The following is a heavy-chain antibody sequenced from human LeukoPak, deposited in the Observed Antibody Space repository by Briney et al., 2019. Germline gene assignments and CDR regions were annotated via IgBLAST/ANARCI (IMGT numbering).Heavy chain of an antibody. D-gene: IGHD3-22*01. Sequence: GGSLRPSCAASGFTFSSYWMSWVRQAPGKGLEWVANINRDGSEKYYVDSVKGRFTISRDNARNSLYLQMNSLRAEDTAVYYCATLATTPYYYDTSGYSRRWGQGTLVTVSS. J-gene: IGHJ4*02. CDR3: ATLATTPYYYDTSGYSRR. CDR1: GFTFSSYW. CDR2: INRDGSEK. V-gene: IGHV3-7*05.